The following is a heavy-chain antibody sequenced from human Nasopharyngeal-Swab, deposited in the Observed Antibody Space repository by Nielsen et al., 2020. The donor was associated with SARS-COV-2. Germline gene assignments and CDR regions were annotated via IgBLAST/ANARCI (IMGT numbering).Heavy chain of an antibody. Sequence: GESLKISCAASGFTFSSYAMHWVRQAPGKGLEWVAVISYDGSNKYCADSVKGRFTISRDNSKNTLYLQMNSLRAEDTAVYYCAGGYSGSYYGPFDYWGQGTLVTVSS. CDR2: ISYDGSNK. D-gene: IGHD1-26*01. J-gene: IGHJ4*02. CDR3: AGGYSGSYYGPFDY. CDR1: GFTFSSYA. V-gene: IGHV3-30-3*01.